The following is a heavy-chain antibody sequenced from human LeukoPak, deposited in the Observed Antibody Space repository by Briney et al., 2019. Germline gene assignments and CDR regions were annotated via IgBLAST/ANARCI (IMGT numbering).Heavy chain of an antibody. CDR2: INWNGGST. CDR3: ASGHDILTGDYYMDV. D-gene: IGHD3-9*01. J-gene: IGHJ6*03. V-gene: IGHV3-20*04. CDR1: GFTFDDYG. Sequence: GGSLRLSCAASGFTFDDYGMSWVRQAPGKGLEWVSGINWNGGSTGYADSVKGRFTISRDNAKNSLYLQMNSLRAEDTALYYCASGHDILTGDYYMDVWGKGTTVTVSS.